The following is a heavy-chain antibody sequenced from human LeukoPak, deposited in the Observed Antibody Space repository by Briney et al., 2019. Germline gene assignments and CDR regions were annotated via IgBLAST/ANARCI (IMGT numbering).Heavy chain of an antibody. Sequence: ASDTVSCKASGYTFTSYYMHWVRQAPGQGLEWMGIINPSGGSTSYAQKFQGRVTMTRGQSTSTVYMELSSLRSEDTAVYYCARRQTYYYDSSGYYLVTWFDPWGRGTGHRVL. J-gene: IGHJ5*02. CDR2: INPSGGST. CDR3: ARRQTYYYDSSGYYLVTWFDP. V-gene: IGHV1-46*01. CDR1: GYTFTSYY. D-gene: IGHD3-22*01.